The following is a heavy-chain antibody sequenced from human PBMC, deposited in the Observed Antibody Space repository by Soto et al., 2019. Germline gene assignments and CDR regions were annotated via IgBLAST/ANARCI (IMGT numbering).Heavy chain of an antibody. Sequence: QVQLVQSGAEVKKPGASVKVSCKASGYTFTSYYMHWVRQAPGQGLEWMGIINPSGGSTSYAQKFQGRVTMTRDTSTSTVYMELSSLRSEDTAVYYCARPPTGLGVKGLELDYWGQGTLVTVSS. CDR2: INPSGGST. D-gene: IGHD3-3*01. J-gene: IGHJ4*02. V-gene: IGHV1-46*01. CDR1: GYTFTSYY. CDR3: ARPPTGLGVKGLELDY.